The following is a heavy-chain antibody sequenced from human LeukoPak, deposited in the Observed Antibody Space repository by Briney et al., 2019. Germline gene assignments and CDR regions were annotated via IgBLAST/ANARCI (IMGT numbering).Heavy chain of an antibody. D-gene: IGHD3-22*01. CDR3: AKEGRFYDSSGYYSGAFDI. CDR2: ISGSGGST. V-gene: IGHV3-23*01. Sequence: PGGSLRLSCAASGFTFSSYAMSWVRQAPGKGLEWVSAISGSGGSTYYADSVKGRFTISRDNSKNTLYLQMNSLRAEDTAVYYCAKEGRFYDSSGYYSGAFDIWGQGTMVTVSS. CDR1: GFTFSSYA. J-gene: IGHJ3*02.